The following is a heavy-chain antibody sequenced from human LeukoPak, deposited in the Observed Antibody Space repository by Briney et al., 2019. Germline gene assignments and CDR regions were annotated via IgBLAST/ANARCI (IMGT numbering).Heavy chain of an antibody. CDR1: GFSFSTYW. V-gene: IGHV3-74*01. CDR2: INSAGSIT. Sequence: GGSLRLSCAASGFSFSTYWMHWVRQAPGKGLVWVSRINSAGSITNYADSVKGRFTISRDNSKNTLYLQMNSLRAEDTAVYYCARPYYYDSSGHDAFDIWGQGTMVTVSS. J-gene: IGHJ3*02. D-gene: IGHD3-22*01. CDR3: ARPYYYDSSGHDAFDI.